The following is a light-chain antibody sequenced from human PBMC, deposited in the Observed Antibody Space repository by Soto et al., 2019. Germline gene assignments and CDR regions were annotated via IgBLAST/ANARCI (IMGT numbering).Light chain of an antibody. V-gene: IGKV1-39*01. Sequence: DIQMTQFPSSLSASVGDRVMITCRASQTISTYLNWYQQKPGTAPKLLIYDASTLQSGVPSRFRGSGSGTDFTLTISNLQPEDLATFYCQQSFSRPMYTFGQGTKVEIK. CDR3: QQSFSRPMYT. CDR2: DAS. CDR1: QTISTY. J-gene: IGKJ2*01.